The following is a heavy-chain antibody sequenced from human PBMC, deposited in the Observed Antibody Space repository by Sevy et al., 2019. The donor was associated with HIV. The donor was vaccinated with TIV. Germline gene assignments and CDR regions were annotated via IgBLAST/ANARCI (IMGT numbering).Heavy chain of an antibody. CDR3: ARDGTTYLNKNWFDP. CDR2: IYYSGST. V-gene: IGHV4-39*01. CDR1: GGSTSSSSYY. J-gene: IGHJ5*02. D-gene: IGHD1-7*01. Sequence: SETLSLTCTVSGGSTSSSSYYWGWIRQPPGKGLEWIGSIYYSGSTYYNPSLKSRVTISVDTSKNQFSLKLSSVTAADTAVYYCARDGTTYLNKNWFDPWGQGTLVTVSS.